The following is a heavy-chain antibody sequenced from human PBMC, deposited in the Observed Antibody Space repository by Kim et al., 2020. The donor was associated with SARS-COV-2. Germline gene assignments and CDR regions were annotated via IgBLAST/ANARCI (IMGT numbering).Heavy chain of an antibody. J-gene: IGHJ4*02. V-gene: IGHV3-49*02. CDR3: SRGVRGDY. CDR2: GGTT. Sequence: GGTTEYAASVKGRCTITRDDSKSIAYLQMDSLRPGDTAVYYCSRGVRGDYWGQGTLVTVSS. D-gene: IGHD6-25*01.